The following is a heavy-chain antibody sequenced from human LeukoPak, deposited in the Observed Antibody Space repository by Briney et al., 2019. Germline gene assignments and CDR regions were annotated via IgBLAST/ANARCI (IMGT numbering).Heavy chain of an antibody. J-gene: IGHJ3*02. CDR2: ISSSGSTI. D-gene: IGHD5-18*01. CDR3: ARGGYSYGHDAFDI. V-gene: IGHV3-48*03. CDR1: GFTFSSYE. Sequence: PGGSLRLSCAASGFTFSSYEMNWVRQAPGKGLEWVSYISSSGSTIYYADSVKGRFTISRDNAKNSLYLQMNSLRAEDTAVYYCARGGYSYGHDAFDIWGQGTMVTVSS.